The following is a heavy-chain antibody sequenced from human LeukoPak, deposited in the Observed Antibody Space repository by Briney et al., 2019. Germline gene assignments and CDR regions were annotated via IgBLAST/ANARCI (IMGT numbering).Heavy chain of an antibody. D-gene: IGHD4-23*01. J-gene: IGHJ4*02. CDR3: ASEILTTVVTAIDY. Sequence: GGSLRLSCSASGFTLSNYWMTWVRQAPGKGLEWVANIKQDEGEKYYVDSVKGRFTISRDNAKNSLYLQMNGLRVEDTAVYYCASEILTTVVTAIDYWGQGTLVTVSS. CDR2: IKQDEGEK. CDR1: GFTLSNYW. V-gene: IGHV3-7*01.